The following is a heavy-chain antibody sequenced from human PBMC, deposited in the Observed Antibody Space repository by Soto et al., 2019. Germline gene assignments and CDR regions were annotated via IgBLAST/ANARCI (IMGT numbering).Heavy chain of an antibody. CDR3: AREQYNWKI. Sequence: SETLSLTCTVSGDSITASYSNWAWIRQPPGKGLEWIGFIFHTGNTNYNPSLKSRVTISEDASKNQVSLRLTSVTAADTAVYFCAREQYNWKIWGQGTLVTVSS. D-gene: IGHD1-20*01. CDR2: IFHTGNT. CDR1: GDSITASY. J-gene: IGHJ4*02. V-gene: IGHV4-59*01.